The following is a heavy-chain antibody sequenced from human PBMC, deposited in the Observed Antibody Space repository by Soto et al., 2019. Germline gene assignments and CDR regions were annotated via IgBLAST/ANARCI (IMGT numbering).Heavy chain of an antibody. V-gene: IGHV2-5*01. CDR1: GSSLTTRGMT. J-gene: IGHJ4*02. D-gene: IGHD6-13*01. CDR3: TLRQDTSRGPIY. Sequence: SCPTLVNPTQTLTLTCTVSGSSLTTRGMTLGWIRQPPGKAPEWLALSTQYSPSLQSRLTFTEDTSKNQVVLTMTNMDPVDTATYYCTLRQDTSRGPIYWGQGIMVTVSS. CDR2: ST.